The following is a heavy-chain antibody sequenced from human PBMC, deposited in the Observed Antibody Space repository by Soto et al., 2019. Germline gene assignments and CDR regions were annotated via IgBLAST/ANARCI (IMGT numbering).Heavy chain of an antibody. CDR2: INHSGST. V-gene: IGHV4-34*01. CDR1: GGSFSGYY. CDR3: ARGGPDYAPPVHY. J-gene: IGHJ4*02. D-gene: IGHD4-17*01. Sequence: SETLSLTCAVYGGSFSGYYWSWIRQPPGKGLEWIGEINHSGSTNYNPSLKSRVTISVDTSKNQFSLKLSSVTAADTAVYYCARGGPDYAPPVHYWGQGILVTVSS.